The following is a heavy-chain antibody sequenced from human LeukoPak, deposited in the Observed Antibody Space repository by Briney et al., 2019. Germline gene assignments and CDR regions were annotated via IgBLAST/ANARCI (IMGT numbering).Heavy chain of an antibody. CDR2: INFSGST. CDR1: GGSISSSSHY. J-gene: IGHJ4*02. CDR3: ARQVVASSENYFDF. D-gene: IGHD2-15*01. Sequence: SETLSLTCTVSGGSISSSSHYWGWIRQPPGKGLEWIGSINFSGSTYYNPSLNSRLTISMDTSTNRFSLKLSSVTATDTAVYFCARQVVASSENYFDFWGQGTLVTVSS. V-gene: IGHV4-39*01.